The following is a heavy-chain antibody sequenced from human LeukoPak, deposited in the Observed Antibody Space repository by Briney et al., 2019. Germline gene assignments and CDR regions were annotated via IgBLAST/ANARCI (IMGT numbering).Heavy chain of an antibody. V-gene: IGHV1-18*01. Sequence: ASVKVSCKASGYTVTSYGISGVRQAPGQGLEWMGWISAYNGNTNYAQKLQGRVTMTTDTSTSTAYMELRSLRSDGTAVYYCARDIVVVAATSPFDYWGQGTLVTVSS. CDR2: ISAYNGNT. CDR3: ARDIVVVAATSPFDY. J-gene: IGHJ4*02. CDR1: GYTVTSYG. D-gene: IGHD2-15*01.